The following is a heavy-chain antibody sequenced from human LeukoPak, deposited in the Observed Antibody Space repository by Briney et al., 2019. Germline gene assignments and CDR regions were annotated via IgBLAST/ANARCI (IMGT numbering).Heavy chain of an antibody. CDR3: ARDPQGYFDY. V-gene: IGHV3-7*01. Sequence: ETLSLTCAVYGGSFSGSYWSWIRQPPGKGLEWVANIKQDGSEKYYVDSVKGRFTISRDNAKNSLYLQMNSLRAEDTAVYYCARDPQGYFDYWGQGTLVTVSS. CDR2: IKQDGSEK. J-gene: IGHJ4*02. CDR1: GGSFSGSY.